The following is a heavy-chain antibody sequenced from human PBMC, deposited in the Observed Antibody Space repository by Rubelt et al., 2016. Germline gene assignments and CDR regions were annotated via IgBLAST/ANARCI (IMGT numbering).Heavy chain of an antibody. Sequence: QLQLQESGPGLVKPSETLSLTCTVSGGSLSSSSCYWGWIRQPPGKGVEWIGDIYYSGYIYYKHSLKSRVHITGETSKNQFSLKLSSVTAADAAVYYCARDLGQDVGYSYGYDYWGQGTLVTVSS. V-gene: IGHV4-39*07. D-gene: IGHD5-18*01. J-gene: IGHJ4*02. CDR2: IYYSGYI. CDR3: ARDLGQDVGYSYGYDY. CDR1: GGSLSSSSCY.